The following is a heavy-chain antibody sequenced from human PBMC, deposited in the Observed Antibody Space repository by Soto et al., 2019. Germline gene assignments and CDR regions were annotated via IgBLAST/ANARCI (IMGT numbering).Heavy chain of an antibody. CDR3: ARELYCSAGSCYDY. V-gene: IGHV4-59*01. CDR1: GGSISSYY. J-gene: IGHJ4*02. CDR2: IYYSGST. Sequence: PSETLSLTCTVSGGSISSYYWSWIRQPPGKGLEWIGYIYYSGSTNYNPSLKSRVTISVDTSKNQFSLKLSSVTAADTAVYYCARELYCSAGSCYDYWGQGTLVTVSS. D-gene: IGHD2-15*01.